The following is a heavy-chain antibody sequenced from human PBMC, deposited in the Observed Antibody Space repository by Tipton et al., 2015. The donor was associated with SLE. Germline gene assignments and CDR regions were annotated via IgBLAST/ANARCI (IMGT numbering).Heavy chain of an antibody. J-gene: IGHJ4*02. CDR3: ARDVPGSGANILDF. V-gene: IGHV1-18*01. CDR2: ISAYNGNT. CDR1: GYIFANFG. Sequence: QLVQSGAEVKKPGVSVKVSCKTSGYIFANFGVSWVRQAPGQGLEWLGWISAYNGNTDFAQNVQGRVTLTTDTSTNTAFLELTRLTSDDTALYFCARDVPGSGANILDFWGQGTLVTVSS. D-gene: IGHD3-10*01.